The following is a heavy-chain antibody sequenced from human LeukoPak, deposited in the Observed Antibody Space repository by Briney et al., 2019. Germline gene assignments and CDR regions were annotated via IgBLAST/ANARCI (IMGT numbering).Heavy chain of an antibody. Sequence: PGRSLRLSCAASGFTFSIYGMHCVRQAPGKGLEWVAVISYDGSNKYYADSVKGRFTISRDNSKNTLYLQMNSLRAEDTAVYYCAKWGPPYYDSSGLFDYWGQGTLVTVSS. CDR3: AKWGPPYYDSSGLFDY. D-gene: IGHD3-22*01. V-gene: IGHV3-30*18. CDR2: ISYDGSNK. J-gene: IGHJ4*02. CDR1: GFTFSIYG.